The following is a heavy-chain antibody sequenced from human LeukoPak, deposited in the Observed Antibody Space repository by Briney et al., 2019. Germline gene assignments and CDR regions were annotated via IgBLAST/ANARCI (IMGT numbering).Heavy chain of an antibody. CDR1: GGTFSSYT. CDR3: ARGIRAAGGSEGFDP. CDR2: IIPILGIA. V-gene: IGHV1-69*02. J-gene: IGHJ5*02. Sequence: SVKVSCKASGGTFSSYTISWVRQAPGQGLEWMGRIIPILGIANYAQKFQGRVTITADKSTSTAYMELSSLRSEDTAVYYCARGIRAAGGSEGFDPWGQGTLVTVSS. D-gene: IGHD6-13*01.